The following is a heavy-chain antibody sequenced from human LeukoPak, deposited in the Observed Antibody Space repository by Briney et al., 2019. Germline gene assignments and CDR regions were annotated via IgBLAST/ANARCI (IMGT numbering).Heavy chain of an antibody. D-gene: IGHD1-14*01. V-gene: IGHV3-23*01. CDR3: AKWSGPEGVDPDY. CDR1: GFTFSSYA. Sequence: PGGSLRLSCVASGFTFSSYAMSWVRQAPGKGLEWVSAISGGSTYYADSVKGRFTISRDNSKNTLYLQMNSLRAEDTAVYYCAKWSGPEGVDPDYWGQGTLVTVSS. J-gene: IGHJ4*02. CDR2: ISGGST.